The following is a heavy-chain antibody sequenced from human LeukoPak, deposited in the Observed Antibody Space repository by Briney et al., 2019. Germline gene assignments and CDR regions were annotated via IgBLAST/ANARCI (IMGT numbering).Heavy chain of an antibody. CDR1: GYTFSSFG. V-gene: IGHV1-18*01. CDR2: ISGYNGNT. Sequence: ASVKVSCKASGYTFSSFGIAWVRQAPGQGLEWMGWISGYNGNTNYAQKLQGRVSMTTDTSTTTAYMELRSLTSDDTALYYSARSSLGTITAGPFDYWGQGTLVAVSS. CDR3: ARSSLGTITAGPFDY. D-gene: IGHD5-12*01. J-gene: IGHJ4*02.